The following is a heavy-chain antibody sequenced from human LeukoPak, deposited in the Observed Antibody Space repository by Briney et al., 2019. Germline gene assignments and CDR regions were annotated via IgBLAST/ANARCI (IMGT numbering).Heavy chain of an antibody. J-gene: IGHJ4*02. Sequence: SETLSLTCAVYGGSFSGYYRSWIRQPPGKGLEWIGEINHSGSTYYNPSLKSRVTISVDTSKNQFSLKLSSVTAADTAVYYCARSADVLLWFGELSEYYFDYWGQGTLVTVSS. CDR1: GGSFSGYY. D-gene: IGHD3-10*01. CDR3: ARSADVLLWFGELSEYYFDY. CDR2: INHSGST. V-gene: IGHV4-34*01.